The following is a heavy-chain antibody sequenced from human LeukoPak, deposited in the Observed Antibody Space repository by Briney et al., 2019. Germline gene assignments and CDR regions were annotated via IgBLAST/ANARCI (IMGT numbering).Heavy chain of an antibody. J-gene: IGHJ5*02. V-gene: IGHV3-7*05. Sequence: PGGSLRLSCAAPGIPFRAYWMSWGRQAPGKGLGWWADLNQDGREKYFVDSVKGRFTISRDNAKNSLYQQMNSMRAEDTAVYYCARVEGSSSGWYVVSSWGQGTLVTVSS. CDR2: LNQDGREK. CDR1: GIPFRAYW. D-gene: IGHD6-19*01. CDR3: ARVEGSSSGWYVVSS.